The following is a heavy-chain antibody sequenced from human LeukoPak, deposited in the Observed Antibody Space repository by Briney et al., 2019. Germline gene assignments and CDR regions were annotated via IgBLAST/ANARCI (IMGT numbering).Heavy chain of an antibody. CDR3: ARVRRYLHWFDP. D-gene: IGHD1-14*01. J-gene: IGHJ5*02. CDR2: INHSGST. Sequence: PSETLSLTCAVYGGSFSGYYWSWIRQPPGKGLEWIGEINHSGSTNHNPSLKSRVTISVDTSKNQFSLKLSSVTAADTAVYYCARVRRYLHWFDPWGQGTLVTVSS. CDR1: GGSFSGYY. V-gene: IGHV4-34*01.